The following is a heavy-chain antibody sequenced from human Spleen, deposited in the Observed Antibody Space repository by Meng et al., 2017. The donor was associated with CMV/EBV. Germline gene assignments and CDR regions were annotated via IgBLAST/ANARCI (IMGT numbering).Heavy chain of an antibody. D-gene: IGHD3-10*01. Sequence: GESLKISCVASGFMFSNYEMNWVRQAPGKGLEWVSYISSSAGSTIYYAESVKGRFTISRDNAANSLFLQMDSLRVEDTAVYYCAREFGSGAFDHWGQGTPVTVSS. CDR3: AREFGSGAFDH. CDR1: GFMFSNYE. J-gene: IGHJ4*02. CDR2: ISSSAGSTI. V-gene: IGHV3-48*03.